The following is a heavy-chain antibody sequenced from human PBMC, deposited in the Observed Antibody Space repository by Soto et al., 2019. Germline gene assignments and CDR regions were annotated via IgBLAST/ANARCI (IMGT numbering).Heavy chain of an antibody. CDR3: ARDPGYYDSSGSNDAFDV. CDR2: ITGDSGTV. V-gene: IGHV3-48*01. J-gene: IGHJ3*01. Sequence: EVQLVESGGGLVQPGGSLRLACAASGFTFSNYAMDWVCQAPGKGLEWISYITGDSGTVLYADSVKGRFTISRDNAKNSLYLQMNSLRVEDTAVYYCARDPGYYDSSGSNDAFDVWGQGIMVTVSS. CDR1: GFTFSNYA. D-gene: IGHD3-22*01.